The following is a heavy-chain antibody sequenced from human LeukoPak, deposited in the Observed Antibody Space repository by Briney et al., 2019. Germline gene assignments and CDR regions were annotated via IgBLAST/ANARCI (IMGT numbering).Heavy chain of an antibody. CDR2: VFYSGST. V-gene: IGHV4-59*01. CDR3: ARGWGYFDY. CDR1: GGSISNYY. J-gene: IGHJ4*02. Sequence: SETLSLTCAVSGGSISNYYWSWIRQPPGKGLEWIGYVFYSGSTNYNPSLKSRVTISVDTSKNQFSLKLNSVTAADTAVYYCARGWGYFDYWGQGTLVTVSS. D-gene: IGHD7-27*01.